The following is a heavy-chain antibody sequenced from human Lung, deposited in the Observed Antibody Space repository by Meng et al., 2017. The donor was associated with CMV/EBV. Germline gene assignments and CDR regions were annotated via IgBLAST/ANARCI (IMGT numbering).Heavy chain of an antibody. CDR3: ARAGDIVEVSDPLRQNYYYYGMDL. CDR1: EFTLSPYA. V-gene: IGHV3-30*04. J-gene: IGHJ6*02. CDR2: ISFDGRTK. D-gene: IGHD2-15*01. Sequence: SXKISXTASEFTLSPYALHWVRQAPGKGLEWVALISFDGRTKYNTDSVKGRFTISRDSSKNTVYLHINSLRGEDTAVYYCARAGDIVEVSDPLRQNYYYYGMDLWGQGTTVTVSS.